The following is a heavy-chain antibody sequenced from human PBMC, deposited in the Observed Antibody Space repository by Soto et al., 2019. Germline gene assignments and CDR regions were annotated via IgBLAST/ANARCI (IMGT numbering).Heavy chain of an antibody. D-gene: IGHD6-13*01. J-gene: IGHJ5*02. CDR1: GGSISRGGYY. CDR2: IYYSGST. V-gene: IGHV4-31*03. CDR3: ARSYSSSWQSNWFDP. Sequence: SETLSLTCTVSGGSISRGGYYWSWIRQHPGKGLEWIGYIYYSGSTYYNPSLKSRVTISVDTSKNQFSLKLSSVTAADTAVYYCARSYSSSWQSNWFDPWGQGTLVTVXS.